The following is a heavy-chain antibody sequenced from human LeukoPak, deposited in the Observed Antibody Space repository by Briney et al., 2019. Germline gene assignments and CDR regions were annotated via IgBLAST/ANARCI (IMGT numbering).Heavy chain of an antibody. Sequence: GGSLRLSRAASGFTVSSNYMSWVRQAPGKGLEWVSVIYSGGSTYYADSVKGRFTISRDNSKNTLYLQMNSLRAEDTAVYYCAYAEVTTSFDYWGQGTLVTVSS. CDR3: AYAEVTTSFDY. D-gene: IGHD4-11*01. J-gene: IGHJ4*02. CDR1: GFTVSSNY. CDR2: IYSGGST. V-gene: IGHV3-53*01.